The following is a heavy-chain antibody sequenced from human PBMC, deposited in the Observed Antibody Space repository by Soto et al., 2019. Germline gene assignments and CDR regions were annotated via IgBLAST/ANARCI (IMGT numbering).Heavy chain of an antibody. CDR3: ARAHISVFGAVITPDYYYGMDV. CDR2: IIPIVGTA. Sequence: GASVKVSCKASGGTFSSYAIRWVRQAPGQGLEWMGGIIPIVGTANYAQKFQGRVTITADDSTSTAYMELSSLRSEDTAVYYCARAHISVFGAVITPDYYYGMDVWGQGTKVTVSS. J-gene: IGHJ6*02. CDR1: GGTFSSYA. D-gene: IGHD3-3*01. V-gene: IGHV1-69*13.